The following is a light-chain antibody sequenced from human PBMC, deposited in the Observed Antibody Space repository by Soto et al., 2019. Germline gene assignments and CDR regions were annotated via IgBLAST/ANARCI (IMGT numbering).Light chain of an antibody. V-gene: IGKV3-15*01. J-gene: IGKJ1*01. CDR2: DTS. CDR3: QQYNDWWT. CDR1: QIISNN. Sequence: EIVLTQSPGALSLSPGERATLSCRASQIISNNLAWYQQKPGRAPRLLIYDTSSRATGVPARFSGSGFGTEFTLTINSLQSEDFAVYYCQQYNDWWTFGQGTKVDIK.